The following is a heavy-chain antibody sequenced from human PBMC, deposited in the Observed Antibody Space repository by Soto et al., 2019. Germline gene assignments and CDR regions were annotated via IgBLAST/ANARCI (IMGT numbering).Heavy chain of an antibody. J-gene: IGHJ4*02. CDR3: ARGRAIAAAGTMGDY. CDR1: GGSISSSSYY. CDR2: IYYSGST. Sequence: SETLSLTCTVSGGSISSSSYYWGWIRQPPGKGLEWIGSIYYSGSTYYNPSLKSRVTISVDTSKNQFSLKLSSVTAADTAVYYCARGRAIAAAGTMGDYWGQGTLVTVSS. V-gene: IGHV4-39*01. D-gene: IGHD6-13*01.